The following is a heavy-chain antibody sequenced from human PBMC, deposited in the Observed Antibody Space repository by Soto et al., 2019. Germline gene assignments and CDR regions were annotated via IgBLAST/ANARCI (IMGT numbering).Heavy chain of an antibody. D-gene: IGHD1-20*01. CDR3: ASLGGSNWYNWNYFDY. J-gene: IGHJ4*02. CDR2: ISYDGSNK. V-gene: IGHV3-30-3*01. Sequence: GGSLRLSCAASGFTFSSYAMHWVRQAPGKGLEWVAVISYDGSNKYYADSVKGRFTISRDNSKNTLYLQMNSLRAEDTAVYYCASLGGSNWYNWNYFDYWGQGTLVTVSS. CDR1: GFTFSSYA.